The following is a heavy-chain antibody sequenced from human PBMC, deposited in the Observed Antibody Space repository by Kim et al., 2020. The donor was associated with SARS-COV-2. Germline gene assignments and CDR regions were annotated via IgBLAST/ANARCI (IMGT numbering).Heavy chain of an antibody. D-gene: IGHD2-21*02. Sequence: GGSLRLSCAASGFTFSSYWMSWVRQAPGKGLEWVANIKQDGSEKYYVDSVKGRFTISRDNAKNSLYLQMNSLRAEDTAVYYCARAIVVVTAIPGYWGQGTLVTVSS. V-gene: IGHV3-7*01. CDR1: GFTFSSYW. CDR3: ARAIVVVTAIPGY. CDR2: IKQDGSEK. J-gene: IGHJ4*02.